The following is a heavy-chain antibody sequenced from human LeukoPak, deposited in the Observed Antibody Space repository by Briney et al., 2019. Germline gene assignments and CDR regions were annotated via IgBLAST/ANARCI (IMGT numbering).Heavy chain of an antibody. Sequence: ASVKVSCKASGYTFTSYGISWVRQAPGQGLEWMGWISAYNGNTNYAQKLQGRVTITTDTSTSTAYMELRSLRSDDTAVYYCARGTDSSGYFQPAYWYFDLWGRGTLVTVSS. CDR1: GYTFTSYG. J-gene: IGHJ2*01. D-gene: IGHD3-22*01. V-gene: IGHV1-18*01. CDR3: ARGTDSSGYFQPAYWYFDL. CDR2: ISAYNGNT.